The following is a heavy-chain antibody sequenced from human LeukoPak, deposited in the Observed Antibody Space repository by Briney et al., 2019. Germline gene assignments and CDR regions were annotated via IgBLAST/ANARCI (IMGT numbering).Heavy chain of an antibody. J-gene: IGHJ4*02. V-gene: IGHV1-8*01. Sequence: ASVKVSCKASGYTFTSYDINWVRQATGQGLEWMGWMNPNSGNTGYAQKLQGRVTMTRNTSISTAYMELSSLRSEDTAVYYCATAFVGATNRLDYWGQGTLVTVSS. CDR3: ATAFVGATNRLDY. D-gene: IGHD1-26*01. CDR1: GYTFTSYD. CDR2: MNPNSGNT.